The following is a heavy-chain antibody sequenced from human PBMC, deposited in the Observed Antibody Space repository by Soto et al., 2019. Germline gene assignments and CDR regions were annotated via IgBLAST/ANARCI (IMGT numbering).Heavy chain of an antibody. CDR1: GYLISSGYY. V-gene: IGHV4-38-2*02. CDR2: IDYSGRT. D-gene: IGHD3-22*01. J-gene: IGHJ4*02. CDR3: ARDLSSGYDSYYSDY. Sequence: PSETLSLTCSVSGYLISSGYYWGWIRQTPGKGLEWLGSIDYSGRTYYNPSLKSRVSTSVDLSKNQFSLNLRSVTAADTAVYFCARDLSSGYDSYYSDYWGQGTLVT.